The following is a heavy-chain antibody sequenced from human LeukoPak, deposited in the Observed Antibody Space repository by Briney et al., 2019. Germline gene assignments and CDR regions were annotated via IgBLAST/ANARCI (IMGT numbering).Heavy chain of an antibody. D-gene: IGHD6-13*01. V-gene: IGHV4-4*07. J-gene: IGHJ4*02. Sequence: SETLSLPCTVSDGSNSSHHWRWTRRPAGKGLEWIGRIYTSGSTNDSPSLKSRGTMSMDTSKNHFSLNLRYVTAADTAVYYCARAPNSSSWRFDYWGQGSLVTVSS. CDR2: IYTSGST. CDR3: ARAPNSSSWRFDY. CDR1: DGSNSSHH.